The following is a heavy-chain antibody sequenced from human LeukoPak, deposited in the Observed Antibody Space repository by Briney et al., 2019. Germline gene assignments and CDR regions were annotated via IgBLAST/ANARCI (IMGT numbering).Heavy chain of an antibody. J-gene: IGHJ4*02. V-gene: IGHV3-30-3*01. CDR1: GFTFSSYA. Sequence: GGSLRLSCAASGFTFSSYAMHWVRQAPGKGLEWVAVISYDGSNKYYADSVKGRFTIFRDNSKNTLYLQMNSLRAEDTAVYYCARDPLYSSGSYYFDYWGQGTLVTVSS. CDR2: ISYDGSNK. D-gene: IGHD6-19*01. CDR3: ARDPLYSSGSYYFDY.